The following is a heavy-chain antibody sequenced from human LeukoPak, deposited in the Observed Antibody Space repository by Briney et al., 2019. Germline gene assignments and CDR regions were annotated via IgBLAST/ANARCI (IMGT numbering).Heavy chain of an antibody. D-gene: IGHD1-26*01. CDR3: AKRNGSNYYFDY. V-gene: IGHV3-30*02. CDR2: IRYDGSDK. Sequence: QSGGSLRLSCAASGFTFSSYGMHWVRQAPGKGLEWVAFIRYDGSDKYYAESVKGRFTISRDNSKNTLYLQMNSLRAEDTAVYYCAKRNGSNYYFDYWGQGTLVTVSS. J-gene: IGHJ4*02. CDR1: GFTFSSYG.